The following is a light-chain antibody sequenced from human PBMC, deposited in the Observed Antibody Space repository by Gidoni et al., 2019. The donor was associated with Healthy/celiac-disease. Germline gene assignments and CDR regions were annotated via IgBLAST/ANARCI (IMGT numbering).Light chain of an antibody. V-gene: IGLV2-14*01. CDR3: SSYTSSSTFV. CDR2: EVS. Sequence: QSALTQPASVSGSPGQSITISCTGTSSDVGGYNYFSWYQQHPGKAPKLMIYEVSNRPSGVSNRFSGSKSGNTASLTISGLQAEDEADYYCSSYTSSSTFVFGGGTKLTVL. CDR1: SSDVGGYNY. J-gene: IGLJ2*01.